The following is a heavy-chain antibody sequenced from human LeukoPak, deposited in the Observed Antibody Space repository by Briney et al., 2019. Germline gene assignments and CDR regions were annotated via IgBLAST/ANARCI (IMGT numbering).Heavy chain of an antibody. V-gene: IGHV1-8*01. CDR1: GYTFTSYD. CDR3: ARGPVRATHYGMDV. Sequence: GASVKVSCKASGYTFTSYDINWVRQATGQGLEWMGWMNPNRGNTGYAQKFQGRVTMTRNTSISTAYMELSSLRSEDTTVYYCARGPVRATHYGMDVWGQGTTVTVSS. CDR2: MNPNRGNT. J-gene: IGHJ6*02. D-gene: IGHD1-26*01.